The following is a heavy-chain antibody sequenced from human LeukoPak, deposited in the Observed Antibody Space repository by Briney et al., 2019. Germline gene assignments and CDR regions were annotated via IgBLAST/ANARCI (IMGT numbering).Heavy chain of an antibody. V-gene: IGHV3-23*01. CDR2: ISGGGGDT. CDR3: AKDKYPYYYGSGSYYYGLDV. CDR1: GLSFSNYA. J-gene: IGHJ6*04. D-gene: IGHD3-10*01. Sequence: PGGSLRLSCAASGLSFSNYAMSWVRQAPGKGLEWDSSISGGGGDTNYADSVKGRLTISRDNSKSTLYLQMNSLRAEDTAIYYCAKDKYPYYYGSGSYYYGLDVWGKGTTVTVSS.